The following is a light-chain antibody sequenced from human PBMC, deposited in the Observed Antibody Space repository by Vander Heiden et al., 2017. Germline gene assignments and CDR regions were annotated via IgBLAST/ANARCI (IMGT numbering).Light chain of an antibody. CDR1: SSNIGSNT. CDR3: AAWDNSLNGSVV. Sequence: QSLLTHPPPSSGTPGQRFTISCSGSSSNIGSNTVTWYQQLPGTAPKLLIYSNNQRPSGVPDRFSGSKSGTSASLAISGLQSEDEADYYCAAWDNSLNGSVVFGGGTKLTVL. J-gene: IGLJ2*01. V-gene: IGLV1-44*01. CDR2: SNN.